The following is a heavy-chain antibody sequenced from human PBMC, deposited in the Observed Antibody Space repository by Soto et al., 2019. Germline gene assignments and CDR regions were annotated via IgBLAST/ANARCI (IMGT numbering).Heavy chain of an antibody. Sequence: GGTLRLSCAASAFTFSSYSINRVRQAPGKWLEWVSYISFSSSTIFYADCVMGRFTNSRDNAKNSLYLYMNTLRDEDTPVYYCAKDTGMAASVAAWGQGTLVTVSS. CDR2: ISFSSSTI. CDR1: AFTFSSYS. V-gene: IGHV3-48*02. J-gene: IGHJ5*02. CDR3: AKDTGMAASVAA. D-gene: IGHD2-8*01.